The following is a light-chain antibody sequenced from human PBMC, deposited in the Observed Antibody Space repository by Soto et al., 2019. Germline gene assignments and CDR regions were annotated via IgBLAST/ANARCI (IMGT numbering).Light chain of an antibody. J-gene: IGLJ2*01. Sequence: QSALTQPASVSGSPGQSITISCTGTSSDVGGYNYVSWYQQHPGKAPKLMIYEVSNRPSGVSNRFSGSKSGNTASLTISGLRAEDEADYYCSSYTSSSPPVVFGGGTKVTVL. CDR1: SSDVGGYNY. CDR3: SSYTSSSPPVV. V-gene: IGLV2-14*01. CDR2: EVS.